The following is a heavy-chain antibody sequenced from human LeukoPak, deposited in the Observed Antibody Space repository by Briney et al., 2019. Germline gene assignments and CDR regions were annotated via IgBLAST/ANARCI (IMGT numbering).Heavy chain of an antibody. CDR2: INARGDT. Sequence: SETLSLICAVYGWSFNDHYWNWIRQPPGKGLEWIGEINARGDTNFNPSLKSRVTISVDSSKNQFSLTLRSMVAAATAVYYCARGQVPAARGYNWFDPWGQGTLVTVSS. J-gene: IGHJ5*02. CDR3: ARGQVPAARGYNWFDP. D-gene: IGHD2-2*01. CDR1: GWSFNDHY. V-gene: IGHV4-34*01.